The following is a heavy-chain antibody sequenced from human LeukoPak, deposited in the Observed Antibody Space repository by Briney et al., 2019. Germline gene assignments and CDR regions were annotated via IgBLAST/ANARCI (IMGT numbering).Heavy chain of an antibody. V-gene: IGHV3-21*01. Sequence: GGSLRLSCAASGFTFSSYSMNWVRQAPGKGVEWVSSISSSSSYIYYADSVKGRFTISRDNAKNSLYLQMNSLRAEDTAVYYCARGSIAVAGPYFDYWGQGTLVTVSS. J-gene: IGHJ4*02. CDR1: GFTFSSYS. CDR3: ARGSIAVAGPYFDY. D-gene: IGHD6-19*01. CDR2: ISSSSSYI.